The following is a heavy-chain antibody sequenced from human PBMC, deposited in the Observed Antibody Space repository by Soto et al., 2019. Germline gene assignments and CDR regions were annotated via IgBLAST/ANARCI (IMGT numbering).Heavy chain of an antibody. CDR2: ISAYNGQT. CDR3: ARDPHEFWKSSFFDP. V-gene: IGHV1-18*01. J-gene: IGHJ5*02. Sequence: QVQLVQSGAEVKKPGASVKVSCKASGYPFDTYGINWVRQAPGQRPEWMGWISAYNGQTDYAQNFQGRVTMATDTSTNTAYLELRNLRSDDTAVYYCARDPHEFWKSSFFDPWGPGTLVTVSS. CDR1: GYPFDTYG. D-gene: IGHD3-3*01.